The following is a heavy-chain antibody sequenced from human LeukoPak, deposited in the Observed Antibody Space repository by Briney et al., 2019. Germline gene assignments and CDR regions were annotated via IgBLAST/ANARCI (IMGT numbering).Heavy chain of an antibody. CDR3: ARKTQAALSDY. V-gene: IGHV3-20*04. CDR1: GFTFDNYG. J-gene: IGHJ4*02. D-gene: IGHD2-15*01. CDR2: ITWNGGDA. Sequence: GGSLRLSCAASGFTFDNYGMSWVRQAPGKGLEWVSGITWNGGDAGYADSVKGRFTISRDSAKNSLYLQMNSLRAKDTALYYCARKTQAALSDYWGQGTLVTVSS.